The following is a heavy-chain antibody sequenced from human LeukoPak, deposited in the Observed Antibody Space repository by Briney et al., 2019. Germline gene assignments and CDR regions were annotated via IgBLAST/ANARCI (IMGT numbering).Heavy chain of an antibody. CDR1: GYTFTSYY. J-gene: IGHJ4*02. Sequence: ASVKVSCKASGYTFTSYYMHWVRQAPGQGLEWMGIINPSGGSTSYAQKFQGRVTMTRDTSTSTVYMELSSLRSEDTAVYYCATTGIAVAGRAPFDYWGQGTLVTVPS. D-gene: IGHD6-19*01. CDR2: INPSGGST. V-gene: IGHV1-46*01. CDR3: ATTGIAVAGRAPFDY.